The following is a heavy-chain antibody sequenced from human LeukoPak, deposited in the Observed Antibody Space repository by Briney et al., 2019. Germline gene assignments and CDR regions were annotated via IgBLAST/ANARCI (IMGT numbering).Heavy chain of an antibody. Sequence: PGGSLRLSCAASGFIVNNKYMTWVRQAPGKGLEWASLIYNDGRTYYADSVKGRCTISRDNSKNTLYLQMNSLRVEDTAVYYCARGLFLSGYLDAFDIWGQGTVVTVSS. D-gene: IGHD3-22*01. V-gene: IGHV3-53*01. CDR2: IYNDGRT. CDR1: GFIVNNKY. J-gene: IGHJ3*02. CDR3: ARGLFLSGYLDAFDI.